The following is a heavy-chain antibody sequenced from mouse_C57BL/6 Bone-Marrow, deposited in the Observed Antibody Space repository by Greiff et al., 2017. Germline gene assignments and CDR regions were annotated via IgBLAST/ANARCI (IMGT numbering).Heavy chain of an antibody. V-gene: IGHV14-4*01. J-gene: IGHJ3*01. CDR3: TGVLLRYWFAY. D-gene: IGHD1-1*01. CDR1: GFNIKDDY. Sequence: EVQLQQSGAELVRPGASVKLSCTASGFNIKDDYMHWVKQRPEQGLEWIGWIDPENGDTEYDSKFQGKATITADTSSQTAYLQLSSRTSEDTAVYDCTGVLLRYWFAYWGQGTLVTVSA. CDR2: IDPENGDT.